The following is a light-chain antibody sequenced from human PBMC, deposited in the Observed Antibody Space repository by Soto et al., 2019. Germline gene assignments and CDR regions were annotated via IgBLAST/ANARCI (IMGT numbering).Light chain of an antibody. J-gene: IGLJ2*01. V-gene: IGLV2-14*03. CDR1: SSDVGGYNF. CDR3: ASSTSSSYVI. CDR2: DVS. Sequence: QSALTQPASVSGSPGQPITISCTGTSSDVGGYNFVSWYQHHPGKAPKLMIYDVSNRPSGVSNRFSGSKSGNTASLTISGLQAEDEADYYCASSTSSSYVIFGGGTKLTVL.